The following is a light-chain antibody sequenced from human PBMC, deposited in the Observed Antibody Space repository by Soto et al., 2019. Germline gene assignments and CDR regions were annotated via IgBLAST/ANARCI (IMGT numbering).Light chain of an antibody. CDR3: QQRSCFWT. J-gene: IGKJ1*01. V-gene: IGKV3-11*01. CDR2: DAS. Sequence: EIVLTQSPATLSLSPGERATLSCRASQSVSSYLAWYQQKPGQAPRPVIYDASKRATGIPARFSGSGSGTDFTLTISSLEPEDFAVYYCQQRSCFWTFGQGTKVEIK. CDR1: QSVSSY.